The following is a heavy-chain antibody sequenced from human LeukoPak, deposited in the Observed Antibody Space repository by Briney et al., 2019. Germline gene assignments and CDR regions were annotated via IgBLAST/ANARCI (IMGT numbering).Heavy chain of an antibody. V-gene: IGHV3-23*01. Sequence: PGGSLRLSCAASGFTFSSYAMSWVRQAPGKGLEWVSAISGSGDSTYYADSDSVKGRFSISRDNTKNTLYLQMNSLRADDTAVYYCAKASGSRPLWGQGTLVTVS. CDR1: GFTFSSYA. CDR2: ISGSGDST. D-gene: IGHD1-26*01. J-gene: IGHJ4*02. CDR3: AKASGSRPL.